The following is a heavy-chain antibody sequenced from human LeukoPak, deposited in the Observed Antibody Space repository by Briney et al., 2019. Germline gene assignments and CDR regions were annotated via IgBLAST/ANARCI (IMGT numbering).Heavy chain of an antibody. CDR1: GYSFTNYW. CDR2: IYPGDSDT. Sequence: GESLKISCKGSGYSFTNYWIGWVRQMPGKGLEWMGIIYPGDSDTRYSPSFQGQVTISADKSVRVAYLQWTSLRASDTAIYYCATLDAATATGFHYWGQGTLVTVSS. J-gene: IGHJ4*02. V-gene: IGHV5-51*01. CDR3: ATLDAATATGFHY. D-gene: IGHD2-21*02.